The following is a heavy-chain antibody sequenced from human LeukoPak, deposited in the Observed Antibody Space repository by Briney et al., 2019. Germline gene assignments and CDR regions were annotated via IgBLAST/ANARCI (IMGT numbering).Heavy chain of an antibody. CDR3: ARPRWFGELGAFDAFDI. D-gene: IGHD3-10*01. CDR1: GYTFTSYY. Sequence: GDSVKVSCKASGYTFTSYYMYWVRQAPGQGLEWMGIIKPSGGSTSYAQKFQGRVIMTRDMSTSTVYMELSSLRSEDTAVYYCARPRWFGELGAFDAFDIWGQGTMVTVSS. V-gene: IGHV1-46*01. J-gene: IGHJ3*02. CDR2: IKPSGGST.